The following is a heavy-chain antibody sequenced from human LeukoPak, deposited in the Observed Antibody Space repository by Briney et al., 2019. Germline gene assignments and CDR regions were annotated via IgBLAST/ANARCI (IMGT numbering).Heavy chain of an antibody. V-gene: IGHV3-21*01. CDR2: ISSGSSYI. J-gene: IGHJ4*02. D-gene: IGHD2-15*01. CDR3: ARGGWPNSNNFDY. CDR1: GFTFSSYS. Sequence: GGSLRLSCAASGFTFSSYSMNWVRQAPGKGLDWVSSISSGSSYIYYADSVKGRFTISRDNAKNTLYLQMNSLGAEETAVYYCARGGWPNSNNFDYWGQGTLVTVSS.